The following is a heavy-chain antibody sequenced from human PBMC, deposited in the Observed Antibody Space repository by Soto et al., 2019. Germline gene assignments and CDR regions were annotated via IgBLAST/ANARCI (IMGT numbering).Heavy chain of an antibody. CDR2: IWHDGSNG. CDR1: GFTFSDYG. CDR3: AAINYDIFSGYFSVY. D-gene: IGHD3-9*01. V-gene: IGHV3-33*01. Sequence: QVQLVESGGGVVQPGRSLRLSCAASGFTFSDYGIHWVRQAPGKGLEWVALIWHDGSNGYYGDSVKGRFRIFRDKPNTTVYLEMNSLRAEDTAVYYCAAINYDIFSGYFSVYWGQGTLVTVSS. J-gene: IGHJ4*02.